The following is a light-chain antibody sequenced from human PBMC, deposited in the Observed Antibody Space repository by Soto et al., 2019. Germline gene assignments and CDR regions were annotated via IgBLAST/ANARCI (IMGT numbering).Light chain of an antibody. Sequence: QSVLTQPPSASGTPGQRITISCSGSNSNIGDNTVNWFQQLPGMAPRLLISTNNQRPSGVPDRFTASQSGTSGSLAISGLQSEDEADYYCASWDDKLNGVVFGGGTKGTVL. V-gene: IGLV1-44*01. CDR1: NSNIGDNT. CDR2: TNN. CDR3: ASWDDKLNGVV. J-gene: IGLJ2*01.